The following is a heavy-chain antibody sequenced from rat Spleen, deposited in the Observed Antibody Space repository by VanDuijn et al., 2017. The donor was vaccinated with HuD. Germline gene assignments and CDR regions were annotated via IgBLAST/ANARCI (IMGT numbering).Heavy chain of an antibody. CDR2: ISYEGSST. D-gene: IGHD1-11*01. V-gene: IGHV5-22*01. J-gene: IGHJ2*01. CDR3: ARPSTETYCFDY. CDR1: GFPFSDYY. Sequence: EVQLVESGGGLVQPGRSLKLSCAASGFPFSDYYLAWVRLAPKKGLEWVASISYEGSSTYYGDSVKGRFTISRDNAKSTLYLQMNSLRSEDTATYYCARPSTETYCFDYWGQGVMVTVSS.